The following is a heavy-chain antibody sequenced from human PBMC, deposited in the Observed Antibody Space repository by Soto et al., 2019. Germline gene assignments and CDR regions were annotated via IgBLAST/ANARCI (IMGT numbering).Heavy chain of an antibody. CDR1: GGTFSTYA. J-gene: IGHJ4*02. CDR3: ARPKGTDSSGYYYFDF. Sequence: QVQLEQSGGEVKQPGSSVRVSCKTSGGTFSTYAINWVRQAPGQGLEWMGAIIPLFGTADYSQKFQGRVTISADASMSTAYMQLRSLRFNHKAVYFCARPKGTDSSGYYYFDFWGQGTLVTVSS. CDR2: IIPLFGTA. D-gene: IGHD6-19*01. V-gene: IGHV1-69*01.